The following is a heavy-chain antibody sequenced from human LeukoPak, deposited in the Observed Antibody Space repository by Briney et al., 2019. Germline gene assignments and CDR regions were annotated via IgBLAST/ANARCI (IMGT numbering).Heavy chain of an antibody. CDR1: GFTFSSYA. CDR2: ISYDGNNNK. V-gene: IGHV3-30*04. J-gene: IGHJ4*02. CDR3: AKDKVHLWSLPDY. Sequence: AGGSLRLSCAASGFTFSSYAMHWVRQAPGKGLEWVAVISYDGNNNKFYADSVKGRFTISRDNSKNTLYLQMNSLRAEDTAVYYCAKDKVHLWSLPDYWGQGTLVTVSS. D-gene: IGHD2-21*01.